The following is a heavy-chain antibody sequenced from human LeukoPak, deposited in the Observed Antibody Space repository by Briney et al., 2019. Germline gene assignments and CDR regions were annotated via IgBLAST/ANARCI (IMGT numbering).Heavy chain of an antibody. J-gene: IGHJ3*02. V-gene: IGHV4-59*11. Sequence: VRPSETLSLTCTVSGGSISSHYWSWIRQPPGKGLEWIGYIYYSGSTNYNPSLKSRVTISVDTSKTQFSLKLSSVTAADAAVYYCARGVLSHDAFDIWGQGTMVTVSS. CDR3: ARGVLSHDAFDI. D-gene: IGHD2-8*01. CDR2: IYYSGST. CDR1: GGSISSHY.